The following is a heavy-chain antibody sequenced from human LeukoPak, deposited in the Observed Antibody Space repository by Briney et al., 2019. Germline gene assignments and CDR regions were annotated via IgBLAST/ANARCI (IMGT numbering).Heavy chain of an antibody. V-gene: IGHV3-43*01. CDR3: TKETAFYYSSGSSFYMDI. Sequence: GGALRLSCAASGFTFDKYTMQWVRQPPGKGVEWVSLISWDGRSPYYADSVRGRFTISRDNSKHSLYLQMNGLKTEDTALYYCTKETAFYYSSGSSFYMDIWGKGTPVTVSS. CDR1: GFTFDKYT. J-gene: IGHJ6*03. CDR2: ISWDGRSP. D-gene: IGHD3-10*01.